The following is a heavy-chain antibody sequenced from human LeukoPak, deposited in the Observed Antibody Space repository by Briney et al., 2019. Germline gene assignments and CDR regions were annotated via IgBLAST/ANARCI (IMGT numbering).Heavy chain of an antibody. CDR3: AREDPYYYYYYGMDV. J-gene: IGHJ6*02. CDR1: GGSISSYY. V-gene: IGHV4-59*12. Sequence: SETLSLTCTVSGGSISSYYWSWIRQPPGKGLEWIGYIYYSGSTNYNPSLKSRVTISVDTSKNQFSLKLSSVTAADTAVYYCAREDPYYYYYYGMDVWGQGTTVTVSS. CDR2: IYYSGST.